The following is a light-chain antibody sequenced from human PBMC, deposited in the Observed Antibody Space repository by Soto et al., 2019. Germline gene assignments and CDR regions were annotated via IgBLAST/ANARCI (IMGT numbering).Light chain of an antibody. Sequence: EIVLTQSPGTLSLSPGERATLSCRASQSVSNNYLAWYQQKPGQAPRLLIYDASNRATGIPGRFSGSGSGTDFTLTISSLEPEDFAVYYCQQRGNWPWTFGQGTKVDIK. CDR1: QSVSNNY. V-gene: IGKV3D-20*02. CDR2: DAS. CDR3: QQRGNWPWT. J-gene: IGKJ1*01.